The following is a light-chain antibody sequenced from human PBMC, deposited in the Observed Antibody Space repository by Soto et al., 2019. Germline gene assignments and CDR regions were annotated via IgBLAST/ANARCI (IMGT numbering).Light chain of an antibody. J-gene: IGLJ1*01. Sequence: QSVLTQPRSASGSPGQSVTISCTGTGNDVGAYNYVSWYQQHPGKAPKLIVYDVTERPSGVPDRFSGSKSGNTASLTISGLQAEDEADYSCCSFAGSYSYVFGTGTKVTVL. V-gene: IGLV2-11*01. CDR1: GNDVGAYNY. CDR3: CSFAGSYSYV. CDR2: DVT.